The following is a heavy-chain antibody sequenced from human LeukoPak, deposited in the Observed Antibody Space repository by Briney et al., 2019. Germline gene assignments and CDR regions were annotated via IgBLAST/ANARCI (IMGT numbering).Heavy chain of an antibody. D-gene: IGHD3-9*01. CDR3: ARYTYYDILTGNWFDP. J-gene: IGHJ5*02. Sequence: ASVKVSCKASGYTFTSYDINWVRQATGQGLEWMGWMNPNSGNTGYAQKFQGRVTITRNTSISTAYMELSSLRSEDTGVYYCARYTYYDILTGNWFDPWGQGTLVTVSS. V-gene: IGHV1-8*03. CDR2: MNPNSGNT. CDR1: GYTFTSYD.